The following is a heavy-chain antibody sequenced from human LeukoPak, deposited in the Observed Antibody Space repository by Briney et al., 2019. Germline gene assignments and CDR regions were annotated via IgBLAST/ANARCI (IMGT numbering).Heavy chain of an antibody. D-gene: IGHD6-13*01. CDR1: GFTFNSYW. J-gene: IGHJ4*02. CDR3: ARPAGIAAAVYFDY. Sequence: GGSLRLSCAASGFTFNSYWMSWVRQAPGKGLEWVANIKQDGSEKYYVDSVKGRFTISRDNAKNSLYLQMNSLRAEDTAVYYCARPAGIAAAVYFDYWGQGTLVTVSS. CDR2: IKQDGSEK. V-gene: IGHV3-7*01.